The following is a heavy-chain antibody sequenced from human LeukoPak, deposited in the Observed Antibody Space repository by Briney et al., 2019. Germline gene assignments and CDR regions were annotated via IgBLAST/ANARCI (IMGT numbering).Heavy chain of an antibody. D-gene: IGHD6-13*01. CDR1: GGSISSYY. Sequence: PSETLSLTCTVSGGSISSYYWSWIRQPPGKGLEWIGYIYYSGSTNYNPSLKSRVTISVDTSKNQFSLNLTSVTAADTAVYYCARFGSSTWYKGAFDIGGQGTMGTV. J-gene: IGHJ3*02. V-gene: IGHV4-59*12. CDR2: IYYSGST. CDR3: ARFGSSTWYKGAFDI.